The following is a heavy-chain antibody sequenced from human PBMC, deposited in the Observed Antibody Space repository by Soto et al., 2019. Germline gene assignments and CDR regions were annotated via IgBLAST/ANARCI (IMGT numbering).Heavy chain of an antibody. Sequence: QVQLLQSGTAVKKPGSSVHVSCKASGDNFSFYTINWVLQATGIGLEWMGRINAIVSMSNYAQKFHGRVSMTPDKSTGTAYRELRRLRSDDTDMYFWAASYASGDWAFDYWCPGGLVSVSS. V-gene: IGHV1-69*02. CDR3: AASYASGDWAFDY. D-gene: IGHD3-16*01. CDR1: GDNFSFYT. J-gene: IGHJ4*02. CDR2: INAIVSMS.